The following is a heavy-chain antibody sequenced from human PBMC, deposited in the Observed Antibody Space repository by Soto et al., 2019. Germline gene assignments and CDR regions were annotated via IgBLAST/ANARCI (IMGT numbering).Heavy chain of an antibody. V-gene: IGHV4-31*03. D-gene: IGHD4-17*01. CDR3: ARYLGPAFLALYGDYEPPNRWYYGMYV. CDR2: IYYSGST. Sequence: QVQLQESGPGLVKPSQTLSLTCTVSGGSISSGGYYWSWIRQHPGKGLEWVGYIYYSGSTYYNPSLRSRVPISVDTAKNQFSLKLSSVTAADTAVYYCARYLGPAFLALYGDYEPPNRWYYGMYVWGQGTTVTVSS. J-gene: IGHJ6*02. CDR1: GGSISSGGYY.